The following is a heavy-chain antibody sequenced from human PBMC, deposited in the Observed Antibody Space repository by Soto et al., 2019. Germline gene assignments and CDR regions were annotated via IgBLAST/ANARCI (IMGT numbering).Heavy chain of an antibody. V-gene: IGHV4-59*01. D-gene: IGHD5-18*01. CDR1: GGSISSYY. Sequence: SETLSLTCTGSGGSISSYYWSWIRQPPGKGLEWIGYIYYSGSTNYNPSLKSRVTISVDTSKNQFSLKLSSVTAADTAVYYCARGLTAMAEYYWGQGTLVTVSS. J-gene: IGHJ4*02. CDR3: ARGLTAMAEYY. CDR2: IYYSGST.